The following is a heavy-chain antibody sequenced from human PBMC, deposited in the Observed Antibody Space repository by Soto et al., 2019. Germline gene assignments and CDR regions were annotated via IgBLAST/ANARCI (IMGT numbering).Heavy chain of an antibody. CDR2: ISSSSFTI. D-gene: IGHD1-1*01. CDR1: GFRFSDYS. CDR3: ARDDRAGTQFDY. J-gene: IGHJ4*02. Sequence: PGGSLRLSCAASGFRFSDYSMNWVRQAPGRGLEWVSYISSSSFTIHYADSVKGRFTISRDNSKNTLYLQMNSLRAEDTAVYYCARDDRAGTQFDYWGQGTLVTVSS. V-gene: IGHV3-48*01.